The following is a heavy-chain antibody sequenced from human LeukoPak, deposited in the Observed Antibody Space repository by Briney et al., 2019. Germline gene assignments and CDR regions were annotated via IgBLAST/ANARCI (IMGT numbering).Heavy chain of an antibody. CDR2: ISPYNGNT. Sequence: ASVKVSCKASGYTFINYDITWVRRAPGQGLEWMGWISPYNGNTRYAQKFQGRVAMTTDTSTTTAYMELKGLRFNDTAVYYCARAGPGSGWYFDYWGQGTLVTVSS. CDR3: ARAGPGSGWYFDY. CDR1: GYTFINYD. J-gene: IGHJ4*02. V-gene: IGHV1-18*01. D-gene: IGHD6-19*01.